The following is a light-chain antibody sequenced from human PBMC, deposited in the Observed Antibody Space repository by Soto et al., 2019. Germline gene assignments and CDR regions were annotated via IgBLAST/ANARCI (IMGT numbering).Light chain of an antibody. Sequence: EIVMTQSPATLSVSPGERATLSCGASQSVRSNLAWYQQKPGQAPRLLIYGASTRATGVPARFSGSGSGTEFTLTISSLQSEDFAVHYCQHYNNWPPWTFGQGTKVEIK. CDR1: QSVRSN. J-gene: IGKJ1*01. CDR3: QHYNNWPPWT. V-gene: IGKV3-15*01. CDR2: GAS.